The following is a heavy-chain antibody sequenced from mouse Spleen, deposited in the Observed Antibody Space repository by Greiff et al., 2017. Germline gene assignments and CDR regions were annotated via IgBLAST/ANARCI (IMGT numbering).Heavy chain of an antibody. CDR1: GFNIKDYY. V-gene: IGHV14-1*02. Sequence: EVKLMESGAELVRPGALVKLSCKASGFNIKDYYMHWVKQRPEQGLEWIGRIDPANGNTKYAPKFQGKATITADTSSNTAYLQLSSLTSEDTAIYYCARDPTGAMDYWGQGTSVTVSS. CDR2: IDPANGNT. J-gene: IGHJ4*01. CDR3: ARDPTGAMDY.